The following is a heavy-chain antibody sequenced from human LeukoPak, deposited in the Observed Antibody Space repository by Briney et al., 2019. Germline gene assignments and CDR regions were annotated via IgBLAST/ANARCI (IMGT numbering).Heavy chain of an antibody. CDR3: AKDVPAAYFDY. Sequence: SVKGRFTISRDNSKTTLYLQMNSLRAEDTAVCYCAKDVPAAYFDYWGQGTLVTVSS. V-gene: IGHV3-30*02. D-gene: IGHD2-2*01. J-gene: IGHJ4*02.